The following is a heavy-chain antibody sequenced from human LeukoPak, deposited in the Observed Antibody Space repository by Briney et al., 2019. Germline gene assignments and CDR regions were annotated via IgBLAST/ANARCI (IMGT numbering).Heavy chain of an antibody. CDR2: IYTSGST. J-gene: IGHJ3*02. V-gene: IGHV4-61*02. Sequence: PSQTLSLTCTVSGGSISSGSYYSSWIRQPAGKGLEWIGRIYTSGSTNYNPSLKSRVTISVDTSKNQFSLKLSSVTAADTAVYYCARATGYDYVHIWGQGTMVTVSS. D-gene: IGHD3-16*01. CDR1: GGSISSGSYY. CDR3: ARATGYDYVHI.